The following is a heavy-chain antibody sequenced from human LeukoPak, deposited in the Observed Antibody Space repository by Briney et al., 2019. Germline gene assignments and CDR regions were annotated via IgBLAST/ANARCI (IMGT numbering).Heavy chain of an antibody. J-gene: IGHJ4*02. Sequence: GGSLRLSCAASGFTVSSNYMTWVRQAPGKELEWVANINEGGSDKYYVDSVKGRFTISRDNAENSVFLQMNSLRAEDTAVYYCAKDAVGATAYYFDYWGQGTLVTVSS. D-gene: IGHD1-26*01. CDR1: GFTVSSNY. CDR3: AKDAVGATAYYFDY. V-gene: IGHV3-7*01. CDR2: INEGGSDK.